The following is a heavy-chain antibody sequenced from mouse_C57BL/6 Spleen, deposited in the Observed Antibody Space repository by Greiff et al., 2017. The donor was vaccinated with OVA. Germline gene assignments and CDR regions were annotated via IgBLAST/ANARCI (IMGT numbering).Heavy chain of an antibody. CDR1: GFTFSSYA. D-gene: IGHD2-3*01. J-gene: IGHJ1*03. V-gene: IGHV5-9-1*02. CDR3: TRVDGYPWYFDV. CDR2: ISSGGDYI. Sequence: EVKLMESGEGLVKPGGSLKLSCAASGFTFSSYAMSWVRQTPEKRLEWVAYISSGGDYIYYADTVKGRFTISRDNARNTLYLQMSSLKSEDTAMYYCTRVDGYPWYFDVWGTGTTVTVSS.